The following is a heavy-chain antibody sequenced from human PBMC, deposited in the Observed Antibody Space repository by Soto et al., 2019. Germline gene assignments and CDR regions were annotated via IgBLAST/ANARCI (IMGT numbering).Heavy chain of an antibody. CDR1: GFTFSSHA. D-gene: IGHD2-15*01. V-gene: IGHV3-23*01. CDR2: ISGSGGST. Sequence: PGGSLRLPCAASGFTFSSHAMSLLRKAPRTGLDLVSAISGSGGSTYYADSVKGRFTISRDNSKNTLYLQMNSLRAEDTAVYYCAKDGWNRYCSGGSCYENWFDPWGQGTLVTVSS. J-gene: IGHJ5*02. CDR3: AKDGWNRYCSGGSCYENWFDP.